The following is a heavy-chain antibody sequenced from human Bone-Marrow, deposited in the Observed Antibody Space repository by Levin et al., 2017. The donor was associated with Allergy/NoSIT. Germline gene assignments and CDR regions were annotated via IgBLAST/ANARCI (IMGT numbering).Heavy chain of an antibody. Sequence: GGSLRLSCEASGFTFSQYSMHWVRQAPGKGLEWVAVTSFGGMSKHYADSVKGRFTISRDDSKNTLYLQMESLKTEDTAMYYCTRADDLGWYYFHYWGQGTLVTVSS. J-gene: IGHJ4*02. V-gene: IGHV3-30*04. CDR2: TSFGGMSK. CDR3: TRADDLGWYYFHY. D-gene: IGHD4-23*01. CDR1: GFTFSQYS.